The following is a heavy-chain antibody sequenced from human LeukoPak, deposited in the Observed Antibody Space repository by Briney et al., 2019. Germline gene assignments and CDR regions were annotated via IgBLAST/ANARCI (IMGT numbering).Heavy chain of an antibody. D-gene: IGHD3-3*01. V-gene: IGHV4-59*08. CDR1: GGSISSYY. CDR2: IYYSGST. J-gene: IGHJ4*02. Sequence: SETLSLTCTVSGGSISSYYWSWIRQPPGKGLEWIGYIYYSGSTNYNPSLKSRVTISVDTSKNQFSLKLSSVTTADTAVYYCAREILRGRVDYWGQGTLVTVSS. CDR3: AREILRGRVDY.